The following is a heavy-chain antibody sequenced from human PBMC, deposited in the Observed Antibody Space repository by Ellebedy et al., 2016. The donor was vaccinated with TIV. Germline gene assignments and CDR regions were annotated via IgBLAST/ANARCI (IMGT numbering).Heavy chain of an antibody. CDR3: ARGGAVGYYFDY. Sequence: MPGGSLRLSCTVSGGSISGSSFYWGWHRQSTGKGLVWIGSFYYSGSTYYNPSLKSRVTISADTSKNQFSLQLNSMTAADTAVYYCARGGAVGYYFDYWGQGTLVTVSS. D-gene: IGHD6-19*01. CDR1: GGSISGSSFY. J-gene: IGHJ4*02. CDR2: FYYSGST. V-gene: IGHV4-39*07.